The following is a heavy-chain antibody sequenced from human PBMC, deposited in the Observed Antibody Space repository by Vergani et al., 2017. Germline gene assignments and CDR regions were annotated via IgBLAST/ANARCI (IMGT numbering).Heavy chain of an antibody. J-gene: IGHJ4*02. CDR3: ARGQGYSNGDDY. CDR1: GYTFTSYD. Sequence: QVQLVLSGAEVKKPGASVKVSCKASGYTFTSYDINWVRQATGQGLEWMGWMNPKCGNTGYAQKFQGRGTMTRNTSISTAYMERTSLRSEDTAVYYCARGQGYSNGDDYWGQGTLVTVSS. V-gene: IGHV1-8*01. CDR2: MNPKCGNT. D-gene: IGHD2-8*01.